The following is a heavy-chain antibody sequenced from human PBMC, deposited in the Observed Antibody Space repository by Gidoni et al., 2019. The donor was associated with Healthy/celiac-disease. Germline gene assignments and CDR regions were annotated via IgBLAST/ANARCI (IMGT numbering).Heavy chain of an antibody. Sequence: QVQLVESGGGLVKPGGSLRLSCAASGFTFSDYYMSWIRQAPGKGLEWVSYISSSSSYTNYADSVKGRFTISRDNAKNSLYLQMNSLRAEDTAVYYCASSRTMVRGVPPPGYWGQGTLVTVSS. CDR3: ASSRTMVRGVPPPGY. CDR2: ISSSSSYT. V-gene: IGHV3-11*06. CDR1: GFTFSDYY. J-gene: IGHJ4*02. D-gene: IGHD3-10*01.